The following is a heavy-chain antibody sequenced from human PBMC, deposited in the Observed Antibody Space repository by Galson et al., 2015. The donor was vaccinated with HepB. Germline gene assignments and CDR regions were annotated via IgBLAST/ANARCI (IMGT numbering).Heavy chain of an antibody. Sequence: SVKVSCKASGGTFSSYAISWVRQAPGQGLEWMGGIIPIFGTANYAQKFQGRVTITADESTSTAYMELSSLRSEDTAVYYCARDGYCSGGSCYSGYYYYGMDVWGQGTTVTVSS. D-gene: IGHD2-15*01. CDR2: IIPIFGTA. J-gene: IGHJ6*02. V-gene: IGHV1-69*13. CDR1: GGTFSSYA. CDR3: ARDGYCSGGSCYSGYYYYGMDV.